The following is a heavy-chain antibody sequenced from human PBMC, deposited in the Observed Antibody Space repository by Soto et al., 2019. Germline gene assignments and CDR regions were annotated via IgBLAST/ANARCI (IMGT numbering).Heavy chain of an antibody. Sequence: GGSLRLSCAASGFNFGHYAMHWVRQAPGKGLEWVSSISWNSDNTGYADSVKGRFTISRDNAKKSLYLQMNSLTSEDTAFYYCAKQRIAVADRYFDYWGQGTLVTVSS. D-gene: IGHD6-19*01. CDR2: ISWNSDNT. J-gene: IGHJ4*02. CDR3: AKQRIAVADRYFDY. V-gene: IGHV3-9*01. CDR1: GFNFGHYA.